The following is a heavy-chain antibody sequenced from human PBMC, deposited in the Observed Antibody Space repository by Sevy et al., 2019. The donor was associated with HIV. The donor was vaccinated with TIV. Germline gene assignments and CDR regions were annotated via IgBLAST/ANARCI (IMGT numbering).Heavy chain of an antibody. J-gene: IGHJ4*02. D-gene: IGHD1-26*01. CDR2: AYYSGST. Sequence: TLALTSTVSGVSVNNGDYYWTWIRQPPGKGLEWIGYAYYSGSTNYKPSLESRVTISVDTSKNQFSLKLNSVTAADTAVYYCVRGVNLDVIPWGHWGQGILVTVSS. CDR1: GVSVNNGDYY. V-gene: IGHV4-61*08. CDR3: VRGVNLDVIPWGH.